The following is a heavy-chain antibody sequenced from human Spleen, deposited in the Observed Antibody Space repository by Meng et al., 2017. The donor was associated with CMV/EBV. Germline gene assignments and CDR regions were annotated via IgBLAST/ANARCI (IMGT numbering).Heavy chain of an antibody. Sequence: GGSLRLSCAASGFTFSSYGMHWVRQAPGKGLEWVAFIRYDGSNKYYADSVKGRFTISRDNSKNTLYLQMNSLRAEDTAVYYCAKVPAVWSGYYTEDYWGQGTLVTVSS. D-gene: IGHD3-3*01. CDR2: IRYDGSNK. V-gene: IGHV3-30*02. CDR3: AKVPAVWSGYYTEDY. J-gene: IGHJ4*02. CDR1: GFTFSSYG.